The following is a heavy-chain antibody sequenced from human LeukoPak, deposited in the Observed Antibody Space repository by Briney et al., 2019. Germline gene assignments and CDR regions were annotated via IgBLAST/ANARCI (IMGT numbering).Heavy chain of an antibody. Sequence: AASVTVSCTASGGTFSSYAISWVRQAPGQGLEWMGGIIPIFGTANYAQKFQGRVTITADESTSTAYMELSSLRSEDTAVYYCARDAGYYDSSGYYYYYGMDVWGQGTTVTVSS. CDR1: GGTFSSYA. V-gene: IGHV1-69*01. D-gene: IGHD3-22*01. CDR2: IIPIFGTA. J-gene: IGHJ6*02. CDR3: ARDAGYYDSSGYYYYYGMDV.